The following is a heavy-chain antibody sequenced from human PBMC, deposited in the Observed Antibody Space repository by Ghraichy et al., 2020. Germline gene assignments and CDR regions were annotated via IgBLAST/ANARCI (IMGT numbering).Heavy chain of an antibody. CDR1: GFTFSHAW. V-gene: IGHV3-15*01. CDR2: IKSKTDGGTT. Sequence: GGSLRLSCAASGFTFSHAWMSWLRQAPGKGLEWVGRIKSKTDGGTTDYAAPVKGRFTISRDDSKNTLYLQMNSLKTEDTAVYYCVHSSWYWRLDYWGHGTLLPGSS. J-gene: IGHJ4*01. D-gene: IGHD6-13*01. CDR3: VHSSWYWRLDY.